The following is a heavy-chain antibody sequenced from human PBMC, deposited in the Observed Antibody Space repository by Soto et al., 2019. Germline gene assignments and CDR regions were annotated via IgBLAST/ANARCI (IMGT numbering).Heavy chain of an antibody. J-gene: IGHJ4*02. D-gene: IGHD3-9*01. CDR3: ARNYDILTGFDY. V-gene: IGHV5-51*01. Sequence: PGDSLKVSCKFSGYIFTSYLIFFVRQMPGKGLEWMGIIYPGDSDTRYIPSFQVHVTISADKSISTAYLQWSSLKASDTSMYYCARNYDILTGFDYWGQGNLVNV. CDR1: GYIFTSYL. CDR2: IYPGDSDT.